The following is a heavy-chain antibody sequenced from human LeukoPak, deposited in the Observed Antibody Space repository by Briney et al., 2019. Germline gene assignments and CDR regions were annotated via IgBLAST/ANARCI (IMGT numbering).Heavy chain of an antibody. D-gene: IGHD5-18*01. CDR1: GFTFSSSA. CDR2: ISGSGSGGST. CDR3: AGLDAAMPDAFDI. J-gene: IGHJ3*02. V-gene: IGHV3-23*01. Sequence: GGSLRLSCAASGFTFSSSAMSWVRQAPGKGLEWVSSISGSGSGGSTYYADSVKGRFTISRDNSKNTLYLQVNSLRADDTAVYYCAGLDAAMPDAFDIWGQGTTVTVSS.